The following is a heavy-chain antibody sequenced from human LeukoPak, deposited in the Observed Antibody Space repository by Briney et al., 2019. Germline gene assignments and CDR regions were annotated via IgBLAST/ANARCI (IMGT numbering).Heavy chain of an antibody. CDR2: IRSKASGGIT. CDR3: TCSYYYDSSGYNYYYYYMDV. Sequence: GGSLRLSCTASGFTFGDNGLSWVRQAPGKGLEWVGFIRSKASGGITEYAASVKGRFTISRDDSKSIAYLQMNSLKTEDTAVYYCTCSYYYDSSGYNYYYYYMDVWGKGTTVTVSS. V-gene: IGHV3-49*04. J-gene: IGHJ6*03. D-gene: IGHD3-22*01. CDR1: GFTFGDNG.